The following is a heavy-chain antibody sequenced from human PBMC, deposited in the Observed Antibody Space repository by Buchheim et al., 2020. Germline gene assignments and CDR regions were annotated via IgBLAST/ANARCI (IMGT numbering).Heavy chain of an antibody. CDR1: GFNFSTFG. D-gene: IGHD3-10*01. Sequence: QVQLVESGGGVVQPGGSLRLSCAASGFNFSTFGMHWVRQAPGKGLEWVAVTSYDGRNEYYEDSVKGRFTISRDNSKNTLYLPMNSLGAEDTAVYYCAKVGYGSGSYLLRSFDYWGQGPL. J-gene: IGHJ4*02. V-gene: IGHV3-30*18. CDR2: TSYDGRNE. CDR3: AKVGYGSGSYLLRSFDY.